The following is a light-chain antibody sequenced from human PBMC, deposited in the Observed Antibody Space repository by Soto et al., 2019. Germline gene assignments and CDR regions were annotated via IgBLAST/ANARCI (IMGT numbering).Light chain of an antibody. CDR1: QSFSSN. J-gene: IGKJ3*01. CDR3: QQYNSYLFT. Sequence: ELVMTQSPATLSVSPGERATLSCRASQSFSSNVAWYQQKPGQAPRLLIYGTSTRVTGIPARFSGSGSGTEFTLTISSLQSEDFAVYYCQQYNSYLFTFGPGTKVDIK. CDR2: GTS. V-gene: IGKV3-15*01.